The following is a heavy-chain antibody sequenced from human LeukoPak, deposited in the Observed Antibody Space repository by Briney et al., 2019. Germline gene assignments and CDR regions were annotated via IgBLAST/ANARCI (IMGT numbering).Heavy chain of an antibody. CDR1: GGSISSSSYY. CDR2: IYYSGST. Sequence: SETLSLTCTVSGGSISSSSYYWGWIRQPPGKGLEWIGSIYYSGSTYYNPSLKSRVTIPVDTSKNQFSLKLSSVTAADTAVYYCARLNYYGSGSPTGDYWGQGTLVTVSS. J-gene: IGHJ4*02. D-gene: IGHD3-10*01. CDR3: ARLNYYGSGSPTGDY. V-gene: IGHV4-39*01.